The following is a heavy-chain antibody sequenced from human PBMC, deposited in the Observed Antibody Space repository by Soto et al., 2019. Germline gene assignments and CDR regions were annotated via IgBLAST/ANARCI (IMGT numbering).Heavy chain of an antibody. CDR1: GGSISSYY. J-gene: IGHJ5*01. V-gene: IGHV4-59*01. CDR2: IFYSGST. D-gene: IGHD3-10*02. Sequence: QVQLQESGPGLVKPSETLSLTCTVSGGSISSYYWSWIRQPPGKGLEWIGFIFYSGSTSYNPSLXXRXXISIATSEYQFSLKLNSVNAADTAVDYCASMIGDPVLSFDSWGQGTLVAVSS. CDR3: ASMIGDPVLSFDS.